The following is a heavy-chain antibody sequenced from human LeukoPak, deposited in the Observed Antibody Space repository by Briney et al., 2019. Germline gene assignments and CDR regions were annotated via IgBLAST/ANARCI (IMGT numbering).Heavy chain of an antibody. Sequence: SETLSLTCTVSGGSISSSSYYWGWIRLPPGKGLEWIGYIYSSGSTIYNPSLKSRVTISIDTSRNQFSLRLSSVTAADTAVYYCARDHCSGGSCYPGWFDPWGQGTLVTVSS. V-gene: IGHV4-61*01. CDR3: ARDHCSGGSCYPGWFDP. D-gene: IGHD2-15*01. J-gene: IGHJ5*02. CDR1: GGSISSSSYY. CDR2: IYSSGST.